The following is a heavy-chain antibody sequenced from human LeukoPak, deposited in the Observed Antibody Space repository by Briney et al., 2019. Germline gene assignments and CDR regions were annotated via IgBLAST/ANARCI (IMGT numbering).Heavy chain of an antibody. CDR3: ARDKLEGVGP. D-gene: IGHD6-13*01. V-gene: IGHV4-34*01. CDR1: GGSFSGYY. CDR2: INHSGST. J-gene: IGHJ5*02. Sequence: SETLSLTCAVYGGSFSGYYWSWIRQPPGKGLEWIGEINHSGSTNYNPSLKSRVTISVDTSKNQFSLKLSSVTAADTAVYYCARDKLEGVGPWGQGTLVTVSS.